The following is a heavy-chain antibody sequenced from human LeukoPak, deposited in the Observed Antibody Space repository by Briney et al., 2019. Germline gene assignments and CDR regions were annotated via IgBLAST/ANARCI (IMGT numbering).Heavy chain of an antibody. CDR2: ITSSSSYI. Sequence: GGSLRLSCAASGFTFSTYSMNWVRQSPGKGLEWVSLITSSSSYIYYADLVKGRFTVSRDNAKNSLYLQMNSLRAEDTALYHCARDQYSSSWRVTDYWGQGTLVTVSS. CDR3: ARDQYSSSWRVTDY. J-gene: IGHJ4*02. D-gene: IGHD6-13*01. V-gene: IGHV3-21*04. CDR1: GFTFSTYS.